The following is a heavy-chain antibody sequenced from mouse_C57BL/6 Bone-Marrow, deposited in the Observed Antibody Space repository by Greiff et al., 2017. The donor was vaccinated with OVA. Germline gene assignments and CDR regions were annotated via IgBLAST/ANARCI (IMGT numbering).Heavy chain of an antibody. CDR1: GYTFTSYG. Sequence: LVESGAELARPGASVKLSCKASGYTFTSYGISWVKQRTGQGLEWIGENYPRSGNTYYNEKFKGKATLTADKSSSTAYMELRSLTSEDSAVYFCARRGNPPFAYWGQGTLVTVSA. V-gene: IGHV1-81*01. CDR3: ARRGNPPFAY. J-gene: IGHJ3*01. CDR2: NYPRSGNT.